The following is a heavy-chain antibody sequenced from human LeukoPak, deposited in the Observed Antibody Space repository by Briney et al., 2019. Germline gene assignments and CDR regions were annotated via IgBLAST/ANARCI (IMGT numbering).Heavy chain of an antibody. D-gene: IGHD5-18*01. V-gene: IGHV1-8*01. Sequence: ASVKVSCKASGYTFTSYDINWVRQATGQGLEWMGWMNPNSGNTGYAQKFQGRVTMTRNTSISTAYMELSSLRSEDTAVYYCARGHPIGYSYQRDFDYWGQGTLVTASS. CDR2: MNPNSGNT. CDR1: GYTFTSYD. J-gene: IGHJ4*02. CDR3: ARGHPIGYSYQRDFDY.